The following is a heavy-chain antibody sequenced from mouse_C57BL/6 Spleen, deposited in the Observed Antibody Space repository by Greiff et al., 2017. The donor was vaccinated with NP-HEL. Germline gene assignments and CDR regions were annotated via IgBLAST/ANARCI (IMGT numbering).Heavy chain of an antibody. V-gene: IGHV5-6*01. CDR2: ISSGGSYT. CDR3: ARLRYYSSSSPYYFDY. J-gene: IGHJ2*01. Sequence: EVMLVESGGDLVKPGGSLKLSCAASGFTFSSYGMSWVRQTPDKRLEWVATISSGGSYTYYPDSVKGRFTISRDNAKNTLYLQMSSLKSEDTAMYYCARLRYYSSSSPYYFDYWGQGTTLTVSS. D-gene: IGHD1-1*01. CDR1: GFTFSSYG.